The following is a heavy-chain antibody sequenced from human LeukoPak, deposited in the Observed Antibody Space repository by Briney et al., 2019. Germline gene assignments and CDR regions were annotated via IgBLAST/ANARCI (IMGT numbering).Heavy chain of an antibody. CDR2: IIPIFGTA. V-gene: IGHV1-69*13. CDR3: ARDNQLPKGFDP. Sequence: ASVKVSCKASGGTFSSYAISWVRQAPGQGLERMGGIIPIFGTANYAQKFQGRVTITADESTSTAYMELSSLRSEDTAVYYCARDNQLPKGFDPWGQGTLVTVSS. D-gene: IGHD2-2*01. CDR1: GGTFSSYA. J-gene: IGHJ5*02.